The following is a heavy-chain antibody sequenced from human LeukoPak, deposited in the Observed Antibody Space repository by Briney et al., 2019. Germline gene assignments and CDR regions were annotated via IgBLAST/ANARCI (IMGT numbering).Heavy chain of an antibody. CDR2: ISSSSSYI. J-gene: IGHJ4*02. CDR3: ARDLSGSWGLSISFDY. CDR1: GFTFSSYS. D-gene: IGHD3-16*02. Sequence: GGSLRLSCAASGFTFSSYSMNWVRQAPGKGLEWVSSISSSSSYIYYADSVKGRFTISRDNAKNSLYLQMNSLRAEDTAAYYCARDLSGSWGLSISFDYWGQGTLVTVSS. V-gene: IGHV3-21*04.